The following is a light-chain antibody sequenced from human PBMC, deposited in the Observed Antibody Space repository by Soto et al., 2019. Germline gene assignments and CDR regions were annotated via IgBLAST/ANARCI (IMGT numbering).Light chain of an antibody. CDR2: DAS. V-gene: IGKV1-5*01. CDR1: QSISSW. Sequence: DIQMTQSPSTLSASVGDRVTITCRASQSISSWLAWYQQKPGKAPKLLIYDASSLESGVPSRFSGSGSGTEFTLTISSLQPDEFATYYCQQYKSYLRTFGQGTKVDIK. J-gene: IGKJ1*01. CDR3: QQYKSYLRT.